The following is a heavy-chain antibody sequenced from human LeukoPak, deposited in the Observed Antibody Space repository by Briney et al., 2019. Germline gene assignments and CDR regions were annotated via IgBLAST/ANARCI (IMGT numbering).Heavy chain of an antibody. CDR1: GFYFINSW. V-gene: IGHV3-15*01. D-gene: IGHD7-27*01. Sequence: PGGSLRLSCAGSGFYFINSWISWVRQSPGKGLEWVSHIKRKSDGETVDFAAPVNGRFSISRDDSKNTVYLQMNGLRIEDTGVYYCTTSGGNWDYFDYWGQGTLVTVSS. CDR2: IKRKSDGETV. J-gene: IGHJ4*02. CDR3: TTSGGNWDYFDY.